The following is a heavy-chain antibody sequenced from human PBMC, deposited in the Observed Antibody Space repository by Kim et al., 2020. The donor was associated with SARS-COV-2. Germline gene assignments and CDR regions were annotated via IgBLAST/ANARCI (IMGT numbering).Heavy chain of an antibody. CDR3: ARSTVRGLVMRIAY. Sequence: ASVKVSCKASGYTLTGYYIHWVRQAPGQGLEWMGWINPDSGGSNYAQKLQGRVTMTWDTSISTAYMELSRLRSNDTAVYYCARSTVRGLVMRIAYWGQGT. D-gene: IGHD3-10*01. V-gene: IGHV1-2*02. CDR1: GYTLTGYY. J-gene: IGHJ4*02. CDR2: INPDSGGS.